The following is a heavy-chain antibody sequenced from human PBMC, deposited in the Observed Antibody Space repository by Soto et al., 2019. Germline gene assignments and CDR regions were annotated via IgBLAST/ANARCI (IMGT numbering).Heavy chain of an antibody. D-gene: IGHD3-9*01. Sequence: ASVKVSCKASGYTFTGYYMHWVRQAPGQGLEWMGWIKPNSGGTNYAQKFQGWVTMTRDTSISTAYMELSRLRSDDTAVYYCARSNYDILTGYFYYGMDVWGQGTTVTV. CDR3: ARSNYDILTGYFYYGMDV. J-gene: IGHJ6*02. V-gene: IGHV1-2*04. CDR1: GYTFTGYY. CDR2: IKPNSGGT.